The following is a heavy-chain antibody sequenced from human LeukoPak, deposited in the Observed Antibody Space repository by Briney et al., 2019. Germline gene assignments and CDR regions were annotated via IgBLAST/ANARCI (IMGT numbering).Heavy chain of an antibody. CDR1: GFTFSSYA. D-gene: IGHD3-10*01. V-gene: IGHV3-23*01. CDR2: ISGSGGST. Sequence: GGSLRLSCAASGFTFSSYAMSWVRQAPGKGLEWVSAISGSGGSTYYADSVKGRFTISRDNAKNSLYLQMNSLRAEDTAVYYCARGEFRPPHVYYYYYHMDVWGKGATVAVSS. CDR3: ARGEFRPPHVYYYYYHMDV. J-gene: IGHJ6*03.